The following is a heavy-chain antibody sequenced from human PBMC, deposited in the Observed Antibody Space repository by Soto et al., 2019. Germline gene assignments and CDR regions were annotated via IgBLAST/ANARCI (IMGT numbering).Heavy chain of an antibody. V-gene: IGHV4-34*01. CDR3: ARVRIAAAGPTRRYGMDV. CDR2: INHSGST. CDR1: GGSFSGYY. D-gene: IGHD6-13*01. Sequence: SETLSLTCAVYGGSFSGYYWSWIRQPPGKGLEWIGEINHSGSTNYNPSLKSRVTISVDTSKNQFSLKLSSVTAADTAVYYCARVRIAAAGPTRRYGMDVWGQGTTVTVPS. J-gene: IGHJ6*02.